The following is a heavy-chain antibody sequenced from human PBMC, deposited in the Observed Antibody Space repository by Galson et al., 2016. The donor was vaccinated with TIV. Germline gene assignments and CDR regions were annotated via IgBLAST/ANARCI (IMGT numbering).Heavy chain of an antibody. J-gene: IGHJ4*02. CDR2: INGPGGTT. V-gene: IGHV3-23*01. CDR1: GFTFSSYA. D-gene: IGHD3-22*01. CDR3: AKLRGDLYYYDSTGYYFFDS. Sequence: SLRLSCAASGFTFSSYAMAWVRQAPGKGLELVSAINGPGGTTYYADSVKDRFTVSRDNFENTLYLQMNSLSADDTAVYYCAKLRGDLYYYDSTGYYFFDSWGQGILVTVSS.